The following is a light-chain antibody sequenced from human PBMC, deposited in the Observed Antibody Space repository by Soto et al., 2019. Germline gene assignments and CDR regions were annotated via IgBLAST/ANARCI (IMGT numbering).Light chain of an antibody. CDR2: GAS. Sequence: EIVLTQSPGTLSLSPGERATLSCRASQRVSSSYLAWYQQKPGQAPRLLIYGASSRATGIPDRFSGSGSGTDFTITISRLEPEDFTVYYCQQYGSSPVTFGPGTKVDIK. CDR3: QQYGSSPVT. V-gene: IGKV3-20*01. J-gene: IGKJ3*01. CDR1: QRVSSSY.